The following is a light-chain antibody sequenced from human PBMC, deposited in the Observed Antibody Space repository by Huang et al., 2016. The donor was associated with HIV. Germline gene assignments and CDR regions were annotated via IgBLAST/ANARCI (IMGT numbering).Light chain of an antibody. CDR1: QSVSSN. J-gene: IGKJ4*01. V-gene: IGKV3-15*01. CDR2: GGS. Sequence: EIVMTQSPATLSVSPGERATLSCRASQSVSSNLAWYQQKPGQAPRLLIYGGSTRATGIPARFSGSGSGTEFSLTISSLQSEDCAIYYCQHYENWPPLTFGGGTKVAIK. CDR3: QHYENWPPLT.